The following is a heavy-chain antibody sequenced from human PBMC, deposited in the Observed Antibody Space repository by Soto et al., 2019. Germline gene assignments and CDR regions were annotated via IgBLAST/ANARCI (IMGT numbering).Heavy chain of an antibody. CDR1: GGSFSGYY. J-gene: IGHJ6*02. Sequence: KPSETLSLTCAVYGGSFSGYYWSWIRQPPGKGLEWIGGINHSGSTNYNPSLKSRVTISVDTSKNQFSLNLSSVTAADTAVYYCARSRVVTATFYYYYAMDVWGQGTTVTVSS. CDR2: INHSGST. D-gene: IGHD2-21*02. CDR3: ARSRVVTATFYYYYAMDV. V-gene: IGHV4-34*01.